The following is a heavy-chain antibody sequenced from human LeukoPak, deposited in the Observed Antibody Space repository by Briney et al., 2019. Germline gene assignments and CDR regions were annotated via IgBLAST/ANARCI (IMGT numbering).Heavy chain of an antibody. J-gene: IGHJ4*02. CDR1: GYTFTSYG. CDR2: ISAYNGNT. V-gene: IGHV1-18*01. Sequence: ASVKVYCNASGYTFTSYGISCVRQAPGQGLEWMGWISAYNGNTNYAQKLQGRVTMTTETSTSTAYMELRSLRYDDTAVYYCARLGALAEVFDYWGQGTLVTVSS. CDR3: ARLGALAEVFDY. D-gene: IGHD4/OR15-4a*01.